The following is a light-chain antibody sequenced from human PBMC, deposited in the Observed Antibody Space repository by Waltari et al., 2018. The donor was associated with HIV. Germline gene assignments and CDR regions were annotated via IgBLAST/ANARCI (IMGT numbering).Light chain of an antibody. J-gene: IGKJ2*02. CDR2: KAS. Sequence: DIQMTQSPSTLSASVGDRVTITCRASQSIGSWLAWYQQKPGKAPKLLIYKASSLESGVPSRFSGSGSGTEFTLTISSLQPDDFATYYCQHYNTIGTFGQGTKLEIK. CDR3: QHYNTIGT. CDR1: QSIGSW. V-gene: IGKV1-5*03.